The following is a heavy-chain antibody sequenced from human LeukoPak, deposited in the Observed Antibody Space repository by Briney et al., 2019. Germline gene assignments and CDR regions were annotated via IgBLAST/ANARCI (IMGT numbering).Heavy chain of an antibody. CDR1: GITFSSYG. J-gene: IGHJ4*02. CDR3: AREGTQRAFDY. CDR2: IWYDGSNK. D-gene: IGHD1-7*01. Sequence: GGSLRLSCAASGITFSSYGMHWVRQAPGKGLEWVAVIWYDGSNKYYADSVKGRFTISRDNSKNTLYLQMNSLRAEDTGVYYCAREGTQRAFDYWGQGTLVTVSS. V-gene: IGHV3-33*01.